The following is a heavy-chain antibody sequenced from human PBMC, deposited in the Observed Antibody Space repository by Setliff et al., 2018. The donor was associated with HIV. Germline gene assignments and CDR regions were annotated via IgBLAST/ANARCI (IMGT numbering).Heavy chain of an antibody. V-gene: IGHV1-2*02. Sequence: ASVKVSCKASGYTFTGYYMHWLRQAPGQGLEWMGWINPNSGDTKYAQKFQGRGTMTRDTSITTVYLELIRLRSDDTAVYYCAREVHDHTNRLYYYYYIDVWAKGTPVTVSS. D-gene: IGHD2-8*01. J-gene: IGHJ6*03. CDR3: AREVHDHTNRLYYYYYIDV. CDR2: INPNSGDT. CDR1: GYTFTGYY.